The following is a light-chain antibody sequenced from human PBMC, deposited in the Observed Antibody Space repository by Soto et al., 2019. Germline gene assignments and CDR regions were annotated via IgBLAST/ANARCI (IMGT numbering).Light chain of an antibody. J-gene: IGKJ1*01. V-gene: IGKV1-27*01. CDR2: AAS. Sequence: DIQMTQSPSSLSSSVGDRVTITCRASQGISNYLAWYQQKPGKVPKLLMYAASTLQSGVPARFGGSGSGTEFTLTISSLQPDDFATYYCQHYNSYSEAFGQGTKVDIK. CDR3: QHYNSYSEA. CDR1: QGISNY.